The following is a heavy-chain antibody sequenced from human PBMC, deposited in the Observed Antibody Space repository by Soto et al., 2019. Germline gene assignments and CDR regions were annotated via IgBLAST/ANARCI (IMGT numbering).Heavy chain of an antibody. CDR2: ISYDGSNK. CDR3: AKDRDGMDV. J-gene: IGHJ6*02. Sequence: QVQLVESGGGVVQPGRSLRLSCAASGFTFSSYGMHWVRQTPGKGLEWVAVISYDGSNKYYADSMKGRFTISRDNSKNTLYLQMNSLRAEDTAVYYCAKDRDGMDVWGQGTTVTVSS. CDR1: GFTFSSYG. V-gene: IGHV3-30*18.